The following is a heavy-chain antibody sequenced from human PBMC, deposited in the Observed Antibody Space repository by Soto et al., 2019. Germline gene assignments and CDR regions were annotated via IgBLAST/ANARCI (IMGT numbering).Heavy chain of an antibody. V-gene: IGHV1-18*04. Sequence: ASVKVSCKASGYTFTSYGISWVRQAPGQGLEWMGWISAYNGNTNYAQKLQGRVTMTTDTSTSTAYMELRSLRSDDTAVYYCARVVYTITMVRGVIPYGMDVWGQGTTVTVSS. CDR3: ARVVYTITMVRGVIPYGMDV. J-gene: IGHJ6*02. D-gene: IGHD3-10*01. CDR2: ISAYNGNT. CDR1: GYTFTSYG.